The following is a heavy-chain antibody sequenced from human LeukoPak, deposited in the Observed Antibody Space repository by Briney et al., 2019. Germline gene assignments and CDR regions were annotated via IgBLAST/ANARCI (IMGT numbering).Heavy chain of an antibody. CDR3: ARDKVTGDSYFDC. Sequence: GGSLRLSCAASGYSFSSYTMNWVRQAPGKGLEWVSIISSSSSYIYYADSVKGRFTISRDNAKNSLYLQLNSLRAEDTAVYYCARDKVTGDSYFDCWGQGTLVTVSS. J-gene: IGHJ4*02. D-gene: IGHD1-20*01. CDR2: ISSSSSYI. V-gene: IGHV3-21*01. CDR1: GYSFSSYT.